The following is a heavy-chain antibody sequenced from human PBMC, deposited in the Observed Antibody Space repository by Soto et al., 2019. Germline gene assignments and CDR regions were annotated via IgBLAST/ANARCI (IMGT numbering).Heavy chain of an antibody. J-gene: IGHJ4*02. V-gene: IGHV3-23*01. D-gene: IGHD5-12*01. CDR2: IGGNGATT. Sequence: GGSLRLSCIASGFTFSTYAMSWVRQAPGEGLEWVSGIGGNGATTRYADSVKGRFTISRDNSKNTVYLQMNNLRVEDTAVYYCAKTLYGGCDYWGRGTLVTVSS. CDR3: AKTLYGGCDY. CDR1: GFTFSTYA.